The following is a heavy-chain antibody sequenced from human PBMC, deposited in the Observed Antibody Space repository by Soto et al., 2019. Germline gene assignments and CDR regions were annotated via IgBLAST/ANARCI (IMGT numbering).Heavy chain of an antibody. D-gene: IGHD4-17*01. CDR2: VRYTGRP. CDR3: TRHDGNYRNVLDY. CDR1: AGSVSGYY. J-gene: IGHJ4*02. V-gene: IGHV4-59*08. Sequence: QVQLRESGPGLVKPSETLSLTCTVSAGSVSGYYWSWIRQPPGKAPEWIGYVRYTGRPKYNPSLSSRVTISVDVSNNQFSLSLSSVTAVDTAVYYCTRHDGNYRNVLDYWGQGALVTVSS.